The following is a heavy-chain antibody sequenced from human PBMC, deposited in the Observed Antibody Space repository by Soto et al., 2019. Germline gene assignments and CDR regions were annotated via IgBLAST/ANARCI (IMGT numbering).Heavy chain of an antibody. Sequence: EVQLLQSGGGLVQPGGSLRLSCASSGFSFSSYAMSWVRQAPGKGREWVSGIGASGGSTYYTDSVKGRFTIARDSSKNTVYLQMNILRAEDTAVYFCAKDLGFSAPTAFDYWGLGTQVTVSS. CDR2: IGASGGST. CDR1: GFSFSSYA. J-gene: IGHJ4*02. D-gene: IGHD3-10*01. V-gene: IGHV3-23*01. CDR3: AKDLGFSAPTAFDY.